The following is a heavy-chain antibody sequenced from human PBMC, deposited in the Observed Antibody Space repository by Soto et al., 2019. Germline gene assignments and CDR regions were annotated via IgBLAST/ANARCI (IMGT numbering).Heavy chain of an antibody. CDR1: GGTFSSYA. D-gene: IGHD6-19*01. J-gene: IGHJ3*02. CDR2: MNPNSGNT. Sequence: ASVKVSCKASGGTFSSYAISWVRQATGQGLEWMGWMNPNSGNTGYAQKFQGRVTMTRNTSISTAYMELSSLRSEDTAVYYCARSLNTPTIAVAGTPGEGAFDIWGQGTMVTVSS. V-gene: IGHV1-8*02. CDR3: ARSLNTPTIAVAGTPGEGAFDI.